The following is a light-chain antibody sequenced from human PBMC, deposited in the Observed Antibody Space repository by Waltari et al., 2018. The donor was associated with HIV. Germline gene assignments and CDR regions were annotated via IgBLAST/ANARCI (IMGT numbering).Light chain of an antibody. CDR2: DAS. CDR3: QQYDNLPMYT. CDR1: QDISNF. J-gene: IGKJ2*01. Sequence: DIQMTPSPSSLSASVGDRVTITCQESQDISNFLNWYQQKPGKAPKLLIYDASNLETGVPSRFSGSGSGTDFTFTISSLQPEDIATYYCQQYDNLPMYTFGQGTKMEI. V-gene: IGKV1-33*01.